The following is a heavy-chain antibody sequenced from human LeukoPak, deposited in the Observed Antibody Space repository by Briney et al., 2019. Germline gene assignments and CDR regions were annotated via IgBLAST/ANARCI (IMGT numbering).Heavy chain of an antibody. CDR1: GYTFTSYG. Sequence: ASVKVSCKASGYTFTSYGISWVRHAPGQGLEWMGSISGHDGHTNYAPNLQGRVTLTTDTSTATAYMELRSLISDDTAVYYCARAGGSAWYGGAYFDYWGQGSLVTVSS. CDR3: ARAGGSAWYGGAYFDY. V-gene: IGHV1-18*01. D-gene: IGHD6-19*01. CDR2: ISGHDGHT. J-gene: IGHJ4*02.